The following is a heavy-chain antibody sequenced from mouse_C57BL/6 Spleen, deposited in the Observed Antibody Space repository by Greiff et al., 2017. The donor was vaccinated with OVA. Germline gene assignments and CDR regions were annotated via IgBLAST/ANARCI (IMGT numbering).Heavy chain of an antibody. CDR3: ARTGYGSRDWYFDV. V-gene: IGHV2-2*01. J-gene: IGHJ1*03. CDR1: GFSLTSYG. CDR2: IWSGGST. Sequence: QVQLQQSGPGLVQPSQSLSITCTVSGFSLTSYGVHWVRQSPGKGLEWLGVIWSGGSTDYNAAFISRLSISKDNSKSQVFFKMNSLQADDTAIYYCARTGYGSRDWYFDVWGTGTTVTVSS. D-gene: IGHD1-1*01.